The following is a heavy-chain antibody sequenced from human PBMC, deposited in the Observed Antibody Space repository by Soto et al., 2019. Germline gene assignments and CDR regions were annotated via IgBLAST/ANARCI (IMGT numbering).Heavy chain of an antibody. V-gene: IGHV1-18*01. J-gene: IGHJ4*02. Sequence: GASVKVSCKASGYTFTSYGISWVRQAPGQGLEWMGWISAYNGNTNYAQKLQGRVTMTTDTSTSTAYMEQRSLRSDDTAVYYCARAYGGYSYGYSSGWYLPGPIFDYWGQGTLVTVSS. CDR2: ISAYNGNT. CDR3: ARAYGGYSYGYSSGWYLPGPIFDY. CDR1: GYTFTSYG. D-gene: IGHD5-18*01.